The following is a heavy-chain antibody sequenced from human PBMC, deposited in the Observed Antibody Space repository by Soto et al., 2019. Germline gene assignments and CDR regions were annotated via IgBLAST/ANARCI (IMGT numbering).Heavy chain of an antibody. CDR3: SRGDSTDCSNGVCSFFYNHDMDV. V-gene: IGHV1-2*04. Sequence: QVQLVQSGAEVKKPGASVKVSCKASGYSFTDYHIHWVRQAPGQGLEWLGRIHPKSGGTSTAQKFQGWVTMTTDTSISTASMELTMLTSDDTAIYYCSRGDSTDCSNGVCSFFYNHDMDVWGQGTTVTVSS. CDR2: IHPKSGGT. D-gene: IGHD2-8*01. CDR1: GYSFTDYH. J-gene: IGHJ6*02.